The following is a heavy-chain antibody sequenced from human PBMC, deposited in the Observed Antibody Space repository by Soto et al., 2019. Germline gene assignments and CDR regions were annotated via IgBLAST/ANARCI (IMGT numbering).Heavy chain of an antibody. J-gene: IGHJ6*02. CDR1: GDSISSADYY. CDR3: ARDLWVEPELYYYGMDV. CDR2: IFYSGTT. D-gene: IGHD1-1*01. V-gene: IGHV4-30-4*01. Sequence: CTVSGDSISSADYYWSWIRQTPGRGLEWIGHIFYSGTTYYNPSLKSRLTISVDTSKNHFPLRLTSVTAADTAVYYCARDLWVEPELYYYGMDVWGQGTTVTVSS.